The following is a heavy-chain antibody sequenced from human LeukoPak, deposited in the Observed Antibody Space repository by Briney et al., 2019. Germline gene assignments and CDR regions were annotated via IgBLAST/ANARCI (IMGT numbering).Heavy chain of an antibody. D-gene: IGHD3/OR15-3a*01. CDR1: GFTFSTYA. Sequence: PGGSLRLSCAVSGFTFSTYAMSWVRQAPGKGLEWVSTITGSGDNTYYADSVKGRFTVSRDNSKNTLFLQMNSLRADDTAMYFCATAKAGTWYYQHWGQGAKVIVSS. CDR3: ATAKAGTWYYQH. V-gene: IGHV3-23*01. CDR2: ITGSGDNT. J-gene: IGHJ1*01.